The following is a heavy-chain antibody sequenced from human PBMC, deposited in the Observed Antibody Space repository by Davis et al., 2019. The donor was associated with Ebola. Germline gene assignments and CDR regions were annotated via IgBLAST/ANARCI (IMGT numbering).Heavy chain of an antibody. CDR1: GFLFRTYT. CDR3: ANPTSRGY. Sequence: GESLKISCAASGFLFRTYTIHWVRQAPGKGPEWVAVIPYDGKDISYAESVRGRFTISRDNSKSTLHLQMNSLRAEDTAVYYCANPTSRGYWGQGTLVTVSS. V-gene: IGHV3-30*04. CDR2: IPYDGKDI. J-gene: IGHJ4*02.